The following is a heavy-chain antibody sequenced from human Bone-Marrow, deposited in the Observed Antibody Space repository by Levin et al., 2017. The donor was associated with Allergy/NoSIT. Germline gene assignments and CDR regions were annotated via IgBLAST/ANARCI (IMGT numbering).Heavy chain of an antibody. D-gene: IGHD3-16*01. J-gene: IGHJ3*01. CDR1: GVSISSGGHY. CDR2: IYYTGTT. CDR3: ARVGDRYDAFDL. Sequence: SETLSLTCAVSGVSISSGGHYWTWIRQHPGKGLEWIGYIYYTGTTSLNPSLKSRVSVSVDTSKNQVSLKLSSVTAADTAVYYCARVGDRYDAFDLWGQGTPVSVSS. V-gene: IGHV4-31*11.